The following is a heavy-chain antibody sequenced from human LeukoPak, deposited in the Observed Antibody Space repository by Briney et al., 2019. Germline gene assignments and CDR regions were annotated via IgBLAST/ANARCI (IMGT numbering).Heavy chain of an antibody. D-gene: IGHD4-23*01. CDR3: ARDRYRDTVGGDY. J-gene: IGHJ4*02. Sequence: PSETLSFTCAVSGGSISSSNWWSWVRQPPGKGLEWIGRIYTSGSTNYNPSLKSRVTMSVDTSKNQFSLKLSSVTAADTAVYYCARDRYRDTVGGDYWGQGTLVTVSS. V-gene: IGHV4-4*02. CDR1: GGSISSSNW. CDR2: IYTSGST.